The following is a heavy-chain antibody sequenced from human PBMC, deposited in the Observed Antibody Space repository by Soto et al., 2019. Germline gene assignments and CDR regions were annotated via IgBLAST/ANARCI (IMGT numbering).Heavy chain of an antibody. Sequence: SETLSLTCTVSGGPIRSYYWSWIRQPPGKGLEWIGHIYHSGTTNYNPSLEGRVTISVDMSKNQFSLDLRSVTAADTAVYSCARDLGFYDSSGSYSHAFDMWGQGTMVT. CDR1: GGPIRSYY. J-gene: IGHJ3*02. V-gene: IGHV4-59*01. CDR2: IYHSGTT. CDR3: ARDLGFYDSSGSYSHAFDM. D-gene: IGHD3-22*01.